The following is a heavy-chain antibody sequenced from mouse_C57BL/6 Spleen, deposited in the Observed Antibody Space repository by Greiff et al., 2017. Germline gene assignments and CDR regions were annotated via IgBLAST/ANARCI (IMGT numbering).Heavy chain of an antibody. CDR1: GYSITSGYD. J-gene: IGHJ3*01. CDR2: ISYSGST. Sequence: VQLKESGPGMVKPSPSLSLTCTVTGYSITSGYDWHWIRHFPGNKLEWMGYISYSGSTNYNPSLKSRISITHDTSKNHFFLKLNSVTTEYTATYYCARDDGYYKFAYWGQGTLVTVSA. V-gene: IGHV3-1*01. CDR3: ARDDGYYKFAY. D-gene: IGHD2-3*01.